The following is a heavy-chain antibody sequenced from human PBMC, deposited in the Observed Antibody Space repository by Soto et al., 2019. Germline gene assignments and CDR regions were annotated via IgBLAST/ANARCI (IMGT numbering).Heavy chain of an antibody. CDR1: GGSISSGGYS. CDR3: ARHPSDFWFDP. V-gene: IGHV4-30-2*01. Sequence: SETLSLTCAVSGGSISSGGYSWSWIRQPPGKGLEWIGYMYHSGSTYYNPSLKSRVTISIDTSKNQFSLKLSSVTAADTAVYYCARHPSDFWFDPWGQGTLVTVSS. J-gene: IGHJ5*02. CDR2: MYHSGST. D-gene: IGHD2-21*02.